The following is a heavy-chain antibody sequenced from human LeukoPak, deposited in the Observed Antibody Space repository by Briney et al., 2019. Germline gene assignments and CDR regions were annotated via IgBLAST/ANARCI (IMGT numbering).Heavy chain of an antibody. CDR3: ASYYASGVSAYNYYGMDV. CDR1: GHSISTGYY. Sequence: SETLSLTCAVSGHSISTGYYWGWIRPPPGKGLEWIGSMSHNRGTYYNPSLKSRVTISMDTSKNRISLRLTSVTAADTAVYYCASYYASGVSAYNYYGMDVWGKGTTVTVSS. V-gene: IGHV4-38-2*01. D-gene: IGHD3-10*01. CDR2: MSHNRGT. J-gene: IGHJ6*04.